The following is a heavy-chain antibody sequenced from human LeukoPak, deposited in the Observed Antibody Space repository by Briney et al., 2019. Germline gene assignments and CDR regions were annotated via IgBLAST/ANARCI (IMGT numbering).Heavy chain of an antibody. CDR2: LNPNSGGT. D-gene: IGHD1-26*01. CDR3: ARVGAAYQDSNY. J-gene: IGHJ4*02. V-gene: IGHV1-2*02. CDR1: GYTFTAFF. Sequence: GASVKVSCKTSGYTFTAFFIHWVRQAPGQGLEWMGWLNPNSGGTNYAQKIQGRVTMTRDTSISTAYMELSRLRSDDTAVYFCARVGAAYQDSNYWGQGTLVTVSS.